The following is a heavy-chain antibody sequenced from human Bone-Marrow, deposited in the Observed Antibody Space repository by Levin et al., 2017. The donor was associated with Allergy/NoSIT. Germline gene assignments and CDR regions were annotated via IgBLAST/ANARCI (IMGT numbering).Heavy chain of an antibody. J-gene: IGHJ4*02. Sequence: SCAASGFTFDDYAMHWVRQAPGKGLEWVSGISWNSGSIGYADSVKGRFTISRDNAKNSLYLQMNSLRAEDTALYYCAKDSHGVLDYWGQGTLVTVSS. V-gene: IGHV3-9*01. D-gene: IGHD1-1*01. CDR1: GFTFDDYA. CDR3: AKDSHGVLDY. CDR2: ISWNSGSI.